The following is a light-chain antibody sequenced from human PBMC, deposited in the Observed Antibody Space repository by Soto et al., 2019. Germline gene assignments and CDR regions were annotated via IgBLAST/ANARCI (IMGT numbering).Light chain of an antibody. CDR1: QGISSY. CDR2: AAS. Sequence: DIPLTQSPSFVSASVGDRVTLTCRASQGISSYLAWYQQKPGKAPKLLIYAASTLQSGVPSRFSGSGSGTEFTLTISCLQPEDFATYYCQQLNNYPLTFGGGTKVEIK. CDR3: QQLNNYPLT. V-gene: IGKV1-9*01. J-gene: IGKJ4*01.